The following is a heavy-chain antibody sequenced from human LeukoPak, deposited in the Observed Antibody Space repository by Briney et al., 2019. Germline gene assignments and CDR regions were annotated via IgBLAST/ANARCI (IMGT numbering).Heavy chain of an antibody. D-gene: IGHD2-2*01. Sequence: GGSLRLSCAASGFTFSSYSMNWVRQAPGKGLEWVSSISSSSSRIYYADSVKGRFTISRDNAKNTLYLQMNSLRVDDTAIYYCAREVAVGYCSSTTCYADDHWGQGTLVTVSS. J-gene: IGHJ4*02. V-gene: IGHV3-21*01. CDR3: AREVAVGYCSSTTCYADDH. CDR2: ISSSSSRI. CDR1: GFTFSSYS.